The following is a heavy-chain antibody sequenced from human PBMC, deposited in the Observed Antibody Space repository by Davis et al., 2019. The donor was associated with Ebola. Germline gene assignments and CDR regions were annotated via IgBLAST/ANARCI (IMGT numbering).Heavy chain of an antibody. CDR2: ISYDGSNK. J-gene: IGHJ4*02. D-gene: IGHD3-3*01. CDR3: AKDRAKFLEWLPSDY. Sequence: PGGSLRLSCAASGFTFSSYGMHWVRQAPGKGLEWVAVISYDGSNKYYADSVKGRFTISRDNSKNTLYLQMNSLRAEDTAVYYCAKDRAKFLEWLPSDYWGQGTLVTVSS. CDR1: GFTFSSYG. V-gene: IGHV3-30*18.